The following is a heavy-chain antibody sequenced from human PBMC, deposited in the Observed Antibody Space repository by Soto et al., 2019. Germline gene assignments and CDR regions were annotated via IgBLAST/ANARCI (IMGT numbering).Heavy chain of an antibody. CDR3: ARENSYLDY. CDR1: GYTFRNFG. Sequence: QIQLLQSGAEVKKPGASVKVTCKASGYTFRNFGISWVRQAPGQGLEWMGWISAYNANANYAQKFQGRLTMTADTSTSTAYMELRSLRSDDTAVYYCARENSYLDYWGQRPLATVSS. CDR2: ISAYNANA. J-gene: IGHJ4*02. V-gene: IGHV1-18*01.